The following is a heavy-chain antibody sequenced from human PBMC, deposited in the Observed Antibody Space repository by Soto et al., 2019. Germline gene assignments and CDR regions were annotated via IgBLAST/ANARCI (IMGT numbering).Heavy chain of an antibody. V-gene: IGHV3-23*01. Sequence: PGGSLRLSCAASGFTFSSYAMSWVRQAPGKGLEWVSAISGSGGSTYYADSVKGRFTISRDNSKNTLYLQMNSLRAEDTAVYYCAKDLIWAYYYGSGSPTLFDYWGQGTLVTVSS. CDR3: AKDLIWAYYYGSGSPTLFDY. CDR2: ISGSGGST. CDR1: GFTFSSYA. D-gene: IGHD3-10*01. J-gene: IGHJ4*02.